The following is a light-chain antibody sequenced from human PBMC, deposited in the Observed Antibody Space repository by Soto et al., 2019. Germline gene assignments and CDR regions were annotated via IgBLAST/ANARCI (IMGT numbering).Light chain of an antibody. CDR1: QGISSW. V-gene: IGKV1-5*01. J-gene: IGKJ1*01. Sequence: DIQMTQSPSSVSACVGDIVTITCRASQGISSWLAWYQQKPGKAPKLLIYDASTLEGGVPSRFRGSGSGTEFTLTINNLQTDDFATYYCQHYNSFSLTFGPGTKVDIK. CDR2: DAS. CDR3: QHYNSFSLT.